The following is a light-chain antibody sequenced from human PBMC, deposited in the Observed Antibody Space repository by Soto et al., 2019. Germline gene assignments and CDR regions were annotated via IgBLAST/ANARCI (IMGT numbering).Light chain of an antibody. J-gene: IGLJ1*01. V-gene: IGLV2-14*01. CDR2: EVS. CDR3: SSYTSVSSFYV. Sequence: QSALTQPASVSGSPGQSITISCTGTSSDVGGYNYVSWYQQHAGKAPKFMIYEVSNRPSGVSNRFSGSKSGNTASLTISGLQAEDEADYYCSSYTSVSSFYVFGTGTKVTVL. CDR1: SSDVGGYNY.